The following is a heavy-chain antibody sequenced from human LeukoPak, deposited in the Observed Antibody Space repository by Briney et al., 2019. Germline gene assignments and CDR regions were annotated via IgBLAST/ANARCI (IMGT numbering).Heavy chain of an antibody. V-gene: IGHV4-4*07. CDR2: IYTSGST. Sequence: SQTLPLTCTVSGGSISSYYWSWIRQPAGKGPEWIGRIYTSGSTNYNPSLKSRVTMSVDTSKNQFSLKLSSVTAADTAVYYCARAGDYVQYYFDYWGQGTLVTVSS. D-gene: IGHD4-17*01. J-gene: IGHJ4*02. CDR3: ARAGDYVQYYFDY. CDR1: GGSISSYY.